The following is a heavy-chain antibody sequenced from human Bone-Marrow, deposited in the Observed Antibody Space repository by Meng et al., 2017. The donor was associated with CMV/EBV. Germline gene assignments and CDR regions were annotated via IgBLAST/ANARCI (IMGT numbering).Heavy chain of an antibody. CDR1: GFSLSNSGVG. V-gene: IGHV2-5*02. CDR2: IYWDDDK. CDR3: AHNSIRVYFDY. D-gene: IGHD2/OR15-2a*01. J-gene: IGHJ4*02. Sequence: QITLKESGPAPGKPTQTLTLTCNFSGFSLSNSGVGVGWIRHPPGKALEWLALIYWDDDKRYSPSLKSRLTITKDTSKNQVVLTMTNMDPVDTATYYCAHNSIRVYFDYWGQGTLVTVSS.